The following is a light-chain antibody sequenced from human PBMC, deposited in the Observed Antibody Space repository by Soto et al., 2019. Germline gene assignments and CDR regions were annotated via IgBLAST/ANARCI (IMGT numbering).Light chain of an antibody. CDR2: ANT. V-gene: IGLV1-40*01. CDR1: SSNIGADYD. Sequence: QSVLTQPPSMSGAPGQRVTISCTGSSSNIGADYDVHWYQHLPGRAPKLLVYANTNRPSGVPDRFSGSKSGTSASLAITGLQAEDEADYYCQSFDSSLSGSVFGGGTQLTVL. J-gene: IGLJ3*02. CDR3: QSFDSSLSGSV.